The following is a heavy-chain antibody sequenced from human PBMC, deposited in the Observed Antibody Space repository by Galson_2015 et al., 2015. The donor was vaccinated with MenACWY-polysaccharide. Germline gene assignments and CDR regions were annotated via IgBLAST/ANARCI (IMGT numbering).Heavy chain of an antibody. CDR1: GISFSGPG. CDR3: AREGSRIVFHAFDT. J-gene: IGHJ3*02. V-gene: IGHV3-33*01. D-gene: IGHD2-21*01. Sequence: SLRISCAASGISFSGPGMHWVRQAPGKGLEWVAVIQYDGTNKEYAESVKGRFTISRDNSKNTMYLQMNSLRVEDTAVYYCAREGSRIVFHAFDTWGQGTLVTVSS. CDR2: IQYDGTNK.